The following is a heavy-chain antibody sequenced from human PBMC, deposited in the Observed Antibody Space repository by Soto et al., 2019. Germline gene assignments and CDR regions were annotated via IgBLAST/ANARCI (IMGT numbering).Heavy chain of an antibody. CDR3: AKRGVDTLALSY. CDR1: GFTFSSFW. J-gene: IGHJ4*02. Sequence: EVQLVESGGGLVQPGGSLRLSCAVSGFTFSSFWMHWVRQAPGEGLVWVSRINTDGSSTSYADSVKGRFTISRDNAKNTLYLQMNSLRVEDTAMYYCAKRGVDTLALSYWGQGTLVTVSS. V-gene: IGHV3-74*01. D-gene: IGHD3-10*01. CDR2: INTDGSST.